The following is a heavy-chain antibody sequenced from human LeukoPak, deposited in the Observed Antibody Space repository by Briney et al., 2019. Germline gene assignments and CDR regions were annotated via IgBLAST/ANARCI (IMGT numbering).Heavy chain of an antibody. Sequence: PGGSLRLSCAASGFTFSSYGMHWVRQAPGKGLEWVAVISYDGSNKYYADSVKGRFTISRDNSKNTLYLQMNSLRAEDTAVYYCAKEVGYSYGSGQYYFDYWGQGTLVTVSS. CDR3: AKEVGYSYGSGQYYFDY. D-gene: IGHD5-18*01. CDR1: GFTFSSYG. J-gene: IGHJ4*02. CDR2: ISYDGSNK. V-gene: IGHV3-30*18.